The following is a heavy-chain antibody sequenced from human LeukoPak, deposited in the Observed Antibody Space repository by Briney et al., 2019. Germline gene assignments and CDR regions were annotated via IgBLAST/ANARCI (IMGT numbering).Heavy chain of an antibody. J-gene: IGHJ4*02. CDR3: AVRYYYDSSGYYPFHR. D-gene: IGHD3-22*01. V-gene: IGHV4-34*01. Sequence: SETLSLTCAVYGGSFSGYYWSWIRQPPGKGLEWIGEINHSGSTNYNPSLKSRVTISVDTSKNQFSLKLSSVTAADTAVYYCAVRYYYDSSGYYPFHRWGQGTLVTVSS. CDR1: GGSFSGYY. CDR2: INHSGST.